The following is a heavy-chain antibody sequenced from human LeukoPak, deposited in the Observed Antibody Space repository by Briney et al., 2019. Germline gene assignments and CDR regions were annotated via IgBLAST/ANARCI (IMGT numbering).Heavy chain of an antibody. CDR1: GSTFSSYS. V-gene: IGHV3-21*01. CDR2: ISSSSSSYI. D-gene: IGHD5-12*01. CDR3: ARDIVATITPYYYYYGMDV. Sequence: GGSLRLSCAASGSTFSSYSMNWVRQVPGKGLEWVSSISSSSSSYIYYADSVKGRFTISRDNAKNSLYPQMNSLRAEDTAVYYCARDIVATITPYYYYYGMDVWGQGTTVTVSS. J-gene: IGHJ6*02.